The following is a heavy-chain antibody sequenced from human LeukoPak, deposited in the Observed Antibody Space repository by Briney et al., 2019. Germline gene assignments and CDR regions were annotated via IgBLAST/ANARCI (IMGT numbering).Heavy chain of an antibody. CDR1: GFTFSSYG. CDR3: AKEEGEGFLEWLWCMEV. V-gene: IGHV3-30*18. J-gene: IGHJ6*02. D-gene: IGHD3-3*01. Sequence: GGSLRLSCAASGFTFSSYGMHWVRQAPGKGLEWVAVISYDGSNKYYADSVKGRFTISRDNSKNTLYLQMNSLRAEDTAVYYCAKEEGEGFLEWLWCMEVWGQGTKVNVSS. CDR2: ISYDGSNK.